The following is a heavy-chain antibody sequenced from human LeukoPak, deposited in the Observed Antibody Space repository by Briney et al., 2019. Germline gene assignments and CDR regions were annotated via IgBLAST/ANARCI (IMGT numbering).Heavy chain of an antibody. J-gene: IGHJ3*02. CDR2: INPNSGGT. CDR3: ARYSSPPDALDI. Sequence: ASVKVSCKASGGTFSSYAISWVRQAPGQGLEWMGWINPNSGGTHYAQNFQGRVTMTRDTSITTAYMELTRLRSDDTAVYYCARYSSPPDALDIWGQGTMVTISS. CDR1: GGTFSSYA. D-gene: IGHD6-13*01. V-gene: IGHV1-2*02.